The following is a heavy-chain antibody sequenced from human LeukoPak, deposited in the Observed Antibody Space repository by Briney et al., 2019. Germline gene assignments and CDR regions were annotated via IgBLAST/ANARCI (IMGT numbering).Heavy chain of an antibody. J-gene: IGHJ5*02. V-gene: IGHV3-48*01. CDR3: AKTLDSSSWYWFDP. CDR1: GFTFSSYS. CDR2: ISSSSSTI. Sequence: GGSLRLSCAASGFTFSSYSMNWVRQAPGKGLEWVSYISSSSSTIYYADSVKGRFTISRDSSKNTLYLQMNSLRAEDTAVYYCAKTLDSSSWYWFDPWGQGTLVTVSS. D-gene: IGHD6-13*01.